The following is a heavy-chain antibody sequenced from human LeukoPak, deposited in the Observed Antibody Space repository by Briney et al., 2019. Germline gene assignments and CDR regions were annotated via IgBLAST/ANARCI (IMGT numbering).Heavy chain of an antibody. D-gene: IGHD6-19*01. V-gene: IGHV4-34*01. CDR3: ARSRSNGYSSGWYRGGFDY. CDR1: GGSFSGYY. J-gene: IGHJ4*02. Sequence: SETLSLTCAVYGGSFSGYYWSWIRQPPGKGLEWIGEINHSGSTNYNPPLKSRVTIPVDTSKNQFSLKLSSVTAADTAVYYCARSRSNGYSSGWYRGGFDYWGQGTLVTVSS. CDR2: INHSGST.